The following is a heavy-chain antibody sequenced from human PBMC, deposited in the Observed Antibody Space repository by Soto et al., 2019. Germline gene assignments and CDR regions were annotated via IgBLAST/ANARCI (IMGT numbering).Heavy chain of an antibody. CDR1: GGSISSYY. D-gene: IGHD3-3*01. Sequence: SETLSLTCTVSGGSISSYYWSWIRQPPGKGLEWIGYIYYSGSTNYNPSLKSRVTISVDTSKNQFSLKLSSVTAADTAVYYCARRAIYYDFWSGYSIYYFDYWGQGTLVTVSS. J-gene: IGHJ4*02. V-gene: IGHV4-59*01. CDR3: ARRAIYYDFWSGYSIYYFDY. CDR2: IYYSGST.